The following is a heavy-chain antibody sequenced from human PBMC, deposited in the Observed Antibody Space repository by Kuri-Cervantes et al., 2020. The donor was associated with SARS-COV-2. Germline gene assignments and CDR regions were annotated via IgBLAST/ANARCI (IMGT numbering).Heavy chain of an antibody. Sequence: SVKVSCKASGGTFSSYAISWVRQAPGQGLEWMGGIIPIFGTANYAQKFQGRVTITADESTSTAYMELSSLRSEDTAVYYCARGPPITIFGVVTSYYFDYWGQGTLVTVSS. D-gene: IGHD3-3*01. CDR1: GGTFSSYA. V-gene: IGHV1-69*13. CDR2: IIPIFGTA. J-gene: IGHJ4*02. CDR3: ARGPPITIFGVVTSYYFDY.